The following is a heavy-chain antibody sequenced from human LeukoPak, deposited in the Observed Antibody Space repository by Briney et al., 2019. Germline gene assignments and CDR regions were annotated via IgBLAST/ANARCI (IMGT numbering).Heavy chain of an antibody. CDR3: ARVKGEQQTSFDY. D-gene: IGHD6-13*01. J-gene: IGHJ4*02. CDR1: GGTFSSYA. Sequence: SVKVSCKASGGTFSSYAISWVRQAPGQGLEWMGGIIPIFGTANYAQKFQGRVTITADESTSTAYMELSSPRSEDTAVYYCARVKGEQQTSFDYWGQGTLVTVSS. CDR2: IIPIFGTA. V-gene: IGHV1-69*13.